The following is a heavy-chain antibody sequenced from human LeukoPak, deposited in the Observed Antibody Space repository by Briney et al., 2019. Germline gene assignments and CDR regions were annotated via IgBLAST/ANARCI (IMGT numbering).Heavy chain of an antibody. J-gene: IGHJ3*02. V-gene: IGHV4-39*07. CDR3: ARVVTVLRYFDWLSVVAAFDI. CDR2: IFYSGST. CDR1: SGSISTSNYY. Sequence: KASETLSLTCTASSGSISTSNYYWGWVRQPPGKALEWIGNIFYSGSTYYSPSLKSRVTISLDTSRNQFSLKLSSVTAADTAVYYCARVVTVLRYFDWLSVVAAFDIWGQGTMVTVSS. D-gene: IGHD3-9*01.